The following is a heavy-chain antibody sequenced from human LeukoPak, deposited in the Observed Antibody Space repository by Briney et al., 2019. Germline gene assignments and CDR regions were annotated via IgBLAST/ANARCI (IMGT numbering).Heavy chain of an antibody. Sequence: GGSLRLSCAASGFTYTNYWMTWVRQSPGKGLEWVASIKKDGSEKEYVDSVKGRFTISRDNAKNSVYLQMNSLRAEDTAVYYCARPYYYSSGSLPYWGQGTLATVSS. J-gene: IGHJ1*01. V-gene: IGHV3-7*01. D-gene: IGHD3-10*01. CDR2: IKKDGSEK. CDR3: ARPYYYSSGSLPY. CDR1: GFTYTNYW.